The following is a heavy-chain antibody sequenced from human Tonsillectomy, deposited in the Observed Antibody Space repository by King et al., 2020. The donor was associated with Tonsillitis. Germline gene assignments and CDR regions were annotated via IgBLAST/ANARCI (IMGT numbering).Heavy chain of an antibody. Sequence: VQLVESGGNLVTPGGSLRLSCAASGFSFDNAGMNWVRQAPGKGLEWVGRIKIKTNGGTTDYAAPVKGRFTISRDNSKNTLYLQMNSVKTEDTPVDYCTTGLGSPYYYWIDYWGQGALVTVSS. CDR1: GFSFDNAG. J-gene: IGHJ4*02. CDR2: IKIKTNGGTT. CDR3: TTGLGSPYYYWIDY. D-gene: IGHD3-22*01. V-gene: IGHV3-15*07.